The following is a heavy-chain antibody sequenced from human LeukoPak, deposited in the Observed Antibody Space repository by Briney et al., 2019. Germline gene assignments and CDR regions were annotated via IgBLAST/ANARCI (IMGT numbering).Heavy chain of an antibody. V-gene: IGHV5-51*01. CDR2: IYPGDSDT. CDR1: GYIFTSYW. CDR3: ARHIDYGDYDYYGMDV. D-gene: IGHD4-17*01. J-gene: IGHJ6*02. Sequence: GESLKISCKGSGYIFTSYWIGWVRQMPGKGLEWMGFIYPGDSDTRYSPSFQGQVTISADKSITTAYLRWSSLKASDTAMYYGARHIDYGDYDYYGMDVWGHGTTVTVSS.